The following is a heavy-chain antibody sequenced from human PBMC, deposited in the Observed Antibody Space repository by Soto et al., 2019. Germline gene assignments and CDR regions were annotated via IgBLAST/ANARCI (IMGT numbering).Heavy chain of an antibody. V-gene: IGHV2-5*02. Sequence: QITLNESGPTVVKPTETLTLTCTFSGFSLTTSGVGVGWVRQSPGKAPEWLAFIYCDDDKRYSTSLKSRLTITKDTSKNPVVLTMANVDPADTATYYCAHRVLRAVFGLVTTTAIYFDFWGQGTPVVVSS. CDR1: GFSLTTSGVG. CDR3: AHRVLRAVFGLVTTTAIYFDF. D-gene: IGHD3-3*01. J-gene: IGHJ4*02. CDR2: IYCDDDK.